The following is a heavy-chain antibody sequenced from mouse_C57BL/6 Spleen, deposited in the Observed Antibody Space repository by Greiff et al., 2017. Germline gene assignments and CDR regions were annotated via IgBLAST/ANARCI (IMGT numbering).Heavy chain of an antibody. CDR1: GYTFTSYW. J-gene: IGHJ3*01. CDR3: ASTMVTTRFAY. Sequence: QVQLQQPGAELVKPGASVKVSCKASGYTFTSYWMHWVKQRPGQGLEWIGRIHPSDSDTNYNQKFKGKATLTVDKSSSTAYMQLSSLTSGDSAVYYCASTMVTTRFAYWGQGTLVTVSA. V-gene: IGHV1-74*01. CDR2: IHPSDSDT. D-gene: IGHD2-2*01.